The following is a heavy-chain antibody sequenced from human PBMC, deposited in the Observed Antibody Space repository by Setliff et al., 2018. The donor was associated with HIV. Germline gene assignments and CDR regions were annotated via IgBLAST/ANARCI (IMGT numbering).Heavy chain of an antibody. J-gene: IGHJ4*02. CDR1: GYTFTSYD. CDR3: AKGGPGGFGELIFNLDY. D-gene: IGHD3-10*01. Sequence: ASVKVSCKASGYTFTSYDINWVRQATGQGLEWMGWMNPNSGNTGYAQKFQGRVTMTRNTSISTAYMELSSLRSEDTAVYYCAKGGPGGFGELIFNLDYWGQGTLVTVSS. V-gene: IGHV1-8*02. CDR2: MNPNSGNT.